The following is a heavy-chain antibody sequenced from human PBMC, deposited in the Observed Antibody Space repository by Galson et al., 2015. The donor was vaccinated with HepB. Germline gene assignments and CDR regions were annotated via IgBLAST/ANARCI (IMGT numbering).Heavy chain of an antibody. CDR3: ARGGVKAGGFDS. Sequence: TLSLTCTVSGGSIKSNNYHWARIRQSAGKGLEWIGRIYSSGNTNYNPSLKSRVIMSMDMSRSQFSLKVTSVTAADTAVYFCARGGVKAGGFDSWGQGILVTVSS. D-gene: IGHD3-10*01. CDR2: IYSSGNT. CDR1: GGSIKSNNYH. V-gene: IGHV4-61*02. J-gene: IGHJ5*01.